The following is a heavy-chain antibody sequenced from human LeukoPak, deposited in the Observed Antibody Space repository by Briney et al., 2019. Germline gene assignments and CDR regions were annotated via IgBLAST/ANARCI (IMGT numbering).Heavy chain of an antibody. CDR2: ISSGGTST. J-gene: IGHJ5*02. CDR1: GFTFSSCW. D-gene: IGHD4-23*01. Sequence: ESGGSLRLSCAASGFTFSSCWMHWVRQAPGKGLEWVSAISSGGTSTNYADSVKGRFTISRDNSKNTLYLQMNSLRAEDTAIYYCAKRVVTVHSSGFDPRGPGTLVTVSS. CDR3: AKRVVTVHSSGFDP. V-gene: IGHV3-23*01.